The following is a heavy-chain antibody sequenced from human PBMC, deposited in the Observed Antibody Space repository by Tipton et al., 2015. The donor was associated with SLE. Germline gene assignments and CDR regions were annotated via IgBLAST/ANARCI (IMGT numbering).Heavy chain of an antibody. CDR3: ASTFYYDTSGYVH. J-gene: IGHJ4*02. Sequence: LRLSCTVSGGSISSYYWSWIRQPPGKGLEWIGHISSSGSTNYNPSLKSRVTISVGTSKNQFSLKLTSVTAADTAVYYCASTFYYDTSGYVHWGQGTLVTVSS. CDR2: ISSSGST. V-gene: IGHV4-4*08. CDR1: GGSISSYY. D-gene: IGHD3-22*01.